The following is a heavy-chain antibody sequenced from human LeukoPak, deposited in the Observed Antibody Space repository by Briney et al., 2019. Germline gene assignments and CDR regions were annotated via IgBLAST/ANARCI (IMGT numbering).Heavy chain of an antibody. J-gene: IGHJ4*02. CDR3: ARHWGYSYGPSYYYDSSGYPYYFDY. V-gene: IGHV5-10-1*01. Sequence: GESLKISCKGSGYSFTSYWISWVRQMPGKGLEWMGRIDPSDSYTNYSPSFQGHVTISADKSISTAYLQWSSLKASDTAMYYCARHWGYSYGPSYYYDSSGYPYYFDYWGQGTLVTVSS. CDR2: IDPSDSYT. CDR1: GYSFTSYW. D-gene: IGHD3-22*01.